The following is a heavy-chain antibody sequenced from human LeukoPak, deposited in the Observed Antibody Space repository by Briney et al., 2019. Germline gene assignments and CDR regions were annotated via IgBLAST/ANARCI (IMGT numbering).Heavy chain of an antibody. V-gene: IGHV3-9*01. CDR3: ARGSRRVEY. CDR1: GFTFDGYA. CDR2: ISWNSGSI. J-gene: IGHJ4*02. Sequence: GGSLRLSCAASGFTFDGYAMHWVRQAPGKGLEWVSGISWNSGSIGYADSVKGRFTISRDNAKNSLYLEMNSLRAEDTAIYYCARGSRRVEYWGQGTLVTVSS.